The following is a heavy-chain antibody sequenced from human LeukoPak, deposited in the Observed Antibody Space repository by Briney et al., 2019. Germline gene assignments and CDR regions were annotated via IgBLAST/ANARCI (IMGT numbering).Heavy chain of an antibody. V-gene: IGHV3-48*01. D-gene: IGHD4-17*01. Sequence: GGSLRLSCAASGFTFSNYNMNWVRQAPGKGLEWVSYITSGSTTIYYADSVKGRFTISRDDSKNSLYLQMNSLRAEDTAVYYCARVKSSYGDQYYFDYWGQGTLVTVSS. CDR2: ITSGSTTI. J-gene: IGHJ4*02. CDR3: ARVKSSYGDQYYFDY. CDR1: GFTFSNYN.